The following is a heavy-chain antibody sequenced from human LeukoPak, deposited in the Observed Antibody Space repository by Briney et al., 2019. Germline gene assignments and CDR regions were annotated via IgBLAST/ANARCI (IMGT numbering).Heavy chain of an antibody. CDR3: ARSSLERHYSFDF. Sequence: GGSLRLSCAAPGITFSNYNMNWVRQAPGKGLEWISSISSSSSYIYYADSVNGRFTISRDNAKNSLFLEMNSLRVDDTAMYFCARSSLERHYSFDFWGRGTLVTVSS. V-gene: IGHV3-21*01. J-gene: IGHJ4*02. CDR2: ISSSSSYI. D-gene: IGHD1-1*01. CDR1: GITFSNYN.